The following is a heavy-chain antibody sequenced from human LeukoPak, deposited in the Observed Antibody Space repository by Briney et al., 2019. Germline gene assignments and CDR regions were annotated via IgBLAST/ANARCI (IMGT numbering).Heavy chain of an antibody. CDR2: IYYSGST. V-gene: IGHV4-59*01. J-gene: IGHJ6*02. CDR3: ARKYYDILTGYTAMDV. D-gene: IGHD3-9*01. CDR1: GGSINSSY. Sequence: SETLSLTCTVSGGSINSSYWNWIRQPPGKGLEWIGYIYYSGSTTYNPSLKSRVTISVDTSKNQFSLKMRSVTAADTAVYYCARKYYDILTGYTAMDVWGQGTAVTVSS.